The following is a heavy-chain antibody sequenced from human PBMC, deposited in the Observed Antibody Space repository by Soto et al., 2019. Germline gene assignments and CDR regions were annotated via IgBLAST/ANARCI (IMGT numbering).Heavy chain of an antibody. CDR1: GGSXTGSSYY. Sequence: SETLSLTCTVSGGSXTGSSYYWGWIRQPPGKGLEWIGNIYYSGSTYYNPSLKSRVTISVDTSKNQFSLKLSSVTAAGTAVYYCMLGSGWKDFAYWGQGTLVTVSS. D-gene: IGHD3-22*01. V-gene: IGHV4-39*01. J-gene: IGHJ4*02. CDR3: MLGSGWKDFAY. CDR2: IYYSGST.